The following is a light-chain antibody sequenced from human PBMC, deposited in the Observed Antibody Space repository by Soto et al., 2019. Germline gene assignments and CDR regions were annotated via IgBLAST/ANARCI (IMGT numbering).Light chain of an antibody. V-gene: IGLV2-18*01. J-gene: IGLJ1*01. CDR2: DVN. Sequence: QSSLTQPPSVSGSRGQSVTISWTATTTDIDNYDSLSSYQQDHGTAPKLIIYDVNTRPSGAPDRFSPSTSGNTASLTISGLQAEDETDYFCSLYSSNGSLIFGPGTKVTVL. CDR3: SLYSSNGSLI. CDR1: TTDIDNYDS.